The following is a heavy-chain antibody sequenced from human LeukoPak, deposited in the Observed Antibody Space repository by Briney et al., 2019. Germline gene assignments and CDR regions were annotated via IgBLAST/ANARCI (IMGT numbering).Heavy chain of an antibody. CDR2: ISYDGSNK. V-gene: IGHV3-30*18. D-gene: IGHD1-26*01. CDR3: AKYGSYYYFDY. Sequence: GGSLRLSCAASRFTFSSYGMHWVRQAPGKGLEWVAVISYDGSNKYYADSVKGRSTISRDNSKNTLYLQMNSLRAEDTAVYYCAKYGSYYYFDYWGQGTLVTVSS. CDR1: RFTFSSYG. J-gene: IGHJ4*02.